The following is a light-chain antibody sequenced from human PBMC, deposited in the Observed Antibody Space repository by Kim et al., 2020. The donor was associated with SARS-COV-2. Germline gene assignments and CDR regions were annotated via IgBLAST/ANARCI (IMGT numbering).Light chain of an antibody. CDR3: QQRTNWPLT. V-gene: IGKV3-11*01. CDR1: QSLSDY. J-gene: IGKJ4*01. Sequence: EIVLTQSPATLSLSPGERATLSCRASQSLSDYLAWYQHKPGQAPRLLIYDAFNMATGIPARFSGSGSGTEFTLTISSLEPEDFAVYYCQQRTNWPLTFGGGTKVDI. CDR2: DAF.